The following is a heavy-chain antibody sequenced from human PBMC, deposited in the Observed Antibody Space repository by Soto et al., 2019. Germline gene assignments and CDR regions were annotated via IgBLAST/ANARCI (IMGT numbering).Heavy chain of an antibody. V-gene: IGHV4-34*01. CDR3: AGDLDP. J-gene: IGHJ5*02. Sequence: SETLSLTCAVYGGSFSCYYWSWIRQPPGKGLEWIGEINHSGSTNYNPSLKSRVTISVDTSKNQFSLKLSSVTAADTAVYYCAGDLDPWGQGTLVTVSS. CDR2: INHSGST. CDR1: GGSFSCYY. D-gene: IGHD3-10*01.